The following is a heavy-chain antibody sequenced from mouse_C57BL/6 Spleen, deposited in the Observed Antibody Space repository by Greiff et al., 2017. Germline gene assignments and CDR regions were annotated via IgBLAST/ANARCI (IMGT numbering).Heavy chain of an antibody. CDR3: AREYGNYYAMDY. CDR1: GYTFTSYW. J-gene: IGHJ4*01. Sequence: QVQLQQPGAELVKPGASVKLSCKASGYTFTSYWITWVKQRPGQGLAWIGDIYPGSGSTNYNEKFKSKATLTVDTSSSTAYMQLSSLTSEDSAVYYCAREYGNYYAMDYWGQGASVTVSS. V-gene: IGHV1-55*01. CDR2: IYPGSGST. D-gene: IGHD2-1*01.